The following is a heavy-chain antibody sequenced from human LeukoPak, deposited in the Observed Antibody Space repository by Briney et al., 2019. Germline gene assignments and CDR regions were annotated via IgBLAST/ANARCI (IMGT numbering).Heavy chain of an antibody. CDR2: IYTSGST. CDR3: ARAPGIAAAGWSDY. J-gene: IGHJ4*02. Sequence: SETLSLTCTVSGGSISSYFWSWIRQPAGKGLEWIGRIYTSGSTNYNPSLKSRVTMSVDTSKNQFSLKLSSVTAADTAVYYCARAPGIAAAGWSDYWGQGTLVTVSS. V-gene: IGHV4-4*07. D-gene: IGHD6-13*01. CDR1: GGSISSYF.